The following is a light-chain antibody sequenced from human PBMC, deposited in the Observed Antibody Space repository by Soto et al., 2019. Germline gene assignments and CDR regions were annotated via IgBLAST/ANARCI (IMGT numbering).Light chain of an antibody. V-gene: IGLV2-14*01. J-gene: IGLJ3*02. Sequence: QSVLTQPASVSGSPGQSITISCTGTSSDVGGYNYVSWYQQHPGKAPKLMIYEVSNWPSGVSNRFSDSKSGNTASLTISGLQAEDEADYYCSSYTSSSTRVFGGGTKVTVL. CDR2: EVS. CDR1: SSDVGGYNY. CDR3: SSYTSSSTRV.